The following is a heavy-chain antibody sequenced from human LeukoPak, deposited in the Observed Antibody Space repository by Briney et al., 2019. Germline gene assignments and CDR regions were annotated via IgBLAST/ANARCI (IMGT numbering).Heavy chain of an antibody. V-gene: IGHV3-9*03. CDR2: ISWNSGSI. CDR3: AKGGDYVWGSYRPHEFDY. D-gene: IGHD3-16*02. Sequence: GGSLRLSCAASGFTFDDYAMHWVRQAPGKGLGWGSGISWNSGSIGYADSVKGRFTISRDNAKNSLYLQMNSLRAEDMALYYCAKGGDYVWGSYRPHEFDYWGQGTLVTVSS. J-gene: IGHJ4*02. CDR1: GFTFDDYA.